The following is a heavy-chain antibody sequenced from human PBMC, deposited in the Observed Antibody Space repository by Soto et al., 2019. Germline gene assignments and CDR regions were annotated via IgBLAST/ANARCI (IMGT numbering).Heavy chain of an antibody. CDR2: IYSGGST. J-gene: IGHJ4*02. Sequence: DVQLVESGGGLIQPGGSLRLSCAASGFTVSSNYMSWVRQAPGKGLDWVSIIYSGGSTYYADSVKGRFTISRDNSKNTLYLQMNSLRAEDTAVYYCASSPWYAGGFDYWGQGALVTVSS. CDR3: ASSPWYAGGFDY. D-gene: IGHD2-2*01. CDR1: GFTVSSNY. V-gene: IGHV3-53*01.